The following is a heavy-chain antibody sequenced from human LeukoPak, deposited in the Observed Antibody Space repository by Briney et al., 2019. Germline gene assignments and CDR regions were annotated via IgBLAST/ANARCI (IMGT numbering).Heavy chain of an antibody. CDR2: TYYRSKWLH. CDR1: GDTVSSNSAA. J-gene: IGHJ4*02. V-gene: IGHV6-1*01. D-gene: IGHD1-14*01. CDR3: ARNLSPDFDY. Sequence: SQTLSLTCAISGDTVSSNSAAWNWIRQSPSRGLEWLGRTYYRSKWLHEYALSVESGISINPDTSKNQFSLQLNSVTPEDTAVYYCARNLSPDFDYWGQGTLVTVSS.